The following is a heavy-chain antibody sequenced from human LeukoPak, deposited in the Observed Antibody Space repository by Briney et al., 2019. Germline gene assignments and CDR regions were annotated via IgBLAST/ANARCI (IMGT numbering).Heavy chain of an antibody. CDR1: GYIFSSYG. D-gene: IGHD3-10*02. CDR3: ARDSSDVRSLIAH. Sequence: ASVKVSCKTSGYIFSSYGINWVRQAPGQGLEWVGWISAYNGDTKYAQKLQGRVTITADESASTAYMELSSLRSEDTAVYYCARDSSDVRSLIAHWGQGTLVTVSS. V-gene: IGHV1-18*01. CDR2: ISAYNGDT. J-gene: IGHJ1*01.